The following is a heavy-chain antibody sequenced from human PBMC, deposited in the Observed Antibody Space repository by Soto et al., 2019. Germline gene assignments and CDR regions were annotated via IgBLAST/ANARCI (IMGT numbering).Heavy chain of an antibody. Sequence: GRARRLSWATSGFTFSNYDMHCVRQAPGKGLEWGTVISYDGSNKYYADSVKGRFTISRDNSKNTLYLQMNSLRAEDTALYYCAKRSSYSSSSGWGQGTLVTVSS. CDR1: GFTFSNYD. V-gene: IGHV3-33*05. CDR2: ISYDGSNK. CDR3: AKRSSYSSSSG. J-gene: IGHJ4*02. D-gene: IGHD6-6*01.